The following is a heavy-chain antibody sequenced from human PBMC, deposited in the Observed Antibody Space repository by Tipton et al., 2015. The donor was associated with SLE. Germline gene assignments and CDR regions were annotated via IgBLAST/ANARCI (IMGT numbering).Heavy chain of an antibody. D-gene: IGHD4-11*01. CDR1: GFTFSDYT. Sequence: GSLRLSCAASGFTFSDYTMSWIRQAPGKGLEWVSYITSIGSTIYYADSVKGRFSISRDNAKNSLYLQMNSLRTEDAAVYYCARGNSNLYYWGQGTQVTVSS. V-gene: IGHV3-11*04. CDR3: ARGNSNLYY. J-gene: IGHJ4*02. CDR2: ITSIGSTI.